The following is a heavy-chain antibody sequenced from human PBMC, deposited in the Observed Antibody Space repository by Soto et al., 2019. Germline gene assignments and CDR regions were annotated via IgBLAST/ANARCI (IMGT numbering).Heavy chain of an antibody. CDR3: ARRTLETYYDFWSGQQNWFDP. CDR1: GYTFTSYD. Sequence: GASVKVSCEASGYTFTSYDINWVRQATGQGLEWMGWMNPNSGNTGYAQKFQGRVTMTRNTSISTAYMELSSLRSEDTAVYYCARRTLETYYDFWSGQQNWFDPWGQGTLVTVSS. CDR2: MNPNSGNT. D-gene: IGHD3-3*01. V-gene: IGHV1-8*01. J-gene: IGHJ5*02.